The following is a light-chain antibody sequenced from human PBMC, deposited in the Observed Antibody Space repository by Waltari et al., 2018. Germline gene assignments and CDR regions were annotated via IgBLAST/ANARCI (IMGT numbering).Light chain of an antibody. CDR3: QQYYSTPLT. J-gene: IGKJ3*01. Sequence: DIVMTQSPDSLAVSLGERATIHCKPSQSVLYSSNNKSYLAWYQQKPGQPPKLLIYWASTRESGVPDRFSGSGSGTDFTLTISSLQAEDVAVYYCQQYYSTPLTFGPGTKVDIK. CDR2: WAS. CDR1: QSVLYSSNNKSY. V-gene: IGKV4-1*01.